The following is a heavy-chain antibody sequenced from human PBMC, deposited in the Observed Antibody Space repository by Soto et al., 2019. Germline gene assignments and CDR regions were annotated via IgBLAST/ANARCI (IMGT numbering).Heavy chain of an antibody. J-gene: IGHJ3*02. V-gene: IGHV3-74*01. CDR3: ARGGVGATEGAFDI. D-gene: IGHD1-26*01. CDR2: ISSDGGST. CDR1: GFTFSNYW. Sequence: EVQLVESGGGLVQPGGSLRLSCAASGFTFSNYWMHWVRQAPGKGLVWVSRISSDGGSTDYADYVKGRFTISRENAKNSLYLQMNSLRAGDTAVYYCARGGVGATEGAFDIWGQGTMVTVSS.